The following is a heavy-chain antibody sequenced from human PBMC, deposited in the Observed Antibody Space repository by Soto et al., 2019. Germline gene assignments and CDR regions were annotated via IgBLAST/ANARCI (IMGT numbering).Heavy chain of an antibody. CDR3: ARANYYGSPGDFDY. CDR1: GFTFSSYS. CDR2: ISSSSSTI. V-gene: IGHV3-48*01. Sequence: GGSVRLSCAASGFTFSSYSMNWVRQAPGKGLEWVSYISSSSSTIYYADSVKGRFTISRDNAKNSLYLQMNSLRAEDTAVYYCARANYYGSPGDFDYWGQGTQVTVSS. D-gene: IGHD3-10*01. J-gene: IGHJ4*02.